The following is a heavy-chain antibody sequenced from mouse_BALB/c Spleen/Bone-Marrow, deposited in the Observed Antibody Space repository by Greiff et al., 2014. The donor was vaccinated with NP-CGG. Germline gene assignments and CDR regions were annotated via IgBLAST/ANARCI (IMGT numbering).Heavy chain of an antibody. CDR1: GYTFTSYY. J-gene: IGHJ3*01. D-gene: IGHD4-1*01. CDR3: TRQGTGTFAY. CDR2: INPSNGGT. Sequence: QVQLQQPGTELVKPGASVKLSCKASGYTFTSYYIYWVKQRPGQGLEWIGEINPSNGGTNFDEKFKSKATLTVDKSSSTAYMQLSSLTSEDSAAYYCTRQGTGTFAYWGQGTLVTVSA. V-gene: IGHV1-53*01.